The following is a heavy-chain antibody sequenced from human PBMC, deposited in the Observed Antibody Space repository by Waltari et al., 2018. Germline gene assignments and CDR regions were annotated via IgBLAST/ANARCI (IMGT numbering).Heavy chain of an antibody. D-gene: IGHD3-10*01. V-gene: IGHV1-2*02. Sequence: QVQLVQSGAEVERPGASVKVSCKASGYTFTGYYLHWVRRSPGQGLEWMGYIKSDSGGTNYAQKFQGRVAMTGDTSITTVYMELNNLRSDDTALYYCARGGPITVVRGDYGAFDVWGQGTMITVSS. CDR3: ARGGPITVVRGDYGAFDV. J-gene: IGHJ3*01. CDR1: GYTFTGYY. CDR2: IKSDSGGT.